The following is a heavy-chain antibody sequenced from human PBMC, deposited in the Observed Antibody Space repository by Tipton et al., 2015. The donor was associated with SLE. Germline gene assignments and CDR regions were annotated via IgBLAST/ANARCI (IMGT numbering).Heavy chain of an antibody. CDR2: ISSSSSYI. Sequence: GSLRLSCAASGFTFSSYSMNWVRQAPGKGLEWVSSISSSSSYIYYADSVKGRFTISRDNAKNSLYLQMNSLRAEDTAVYYCARDGWVGSSAAAGSDAFDIWGQGTMVTVSS. CDR3: ARDGWVGSSAAAGSDAFDI. V-gene: IGHV3-21*01. D-gene: IGHD6-13*01. CDR1: GFTFSSYS. J-gene: IGHJ3*02.